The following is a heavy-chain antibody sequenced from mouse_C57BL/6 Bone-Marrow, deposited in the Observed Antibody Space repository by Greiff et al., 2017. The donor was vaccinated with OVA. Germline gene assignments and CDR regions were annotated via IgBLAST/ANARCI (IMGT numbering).Heavy chain of an antibody. Sequence: QVQLQQSGPELVKPGASVKISCKASGYAFSSSWMNWVKQRPGKGLEWIGRIYPGDGDTNYNGKFKGKATLTADKSSSTAYMQLSSLTSEDSAVYFCARRSSCRYFDVWCTGTTVTVAS. V-gene: IGHV1-82*01. D-gene: IGHD1-1*01. CDR2: IYPGDGDT. J-gene: IGHJ1*03. CDR1: GYAFSSSW. CDR3: ARRSSCRYFDV.